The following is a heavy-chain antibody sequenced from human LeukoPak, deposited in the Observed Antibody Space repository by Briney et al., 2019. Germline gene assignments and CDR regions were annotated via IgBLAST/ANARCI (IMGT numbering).Heavy chain of an antibody. CDR3: AKDPLDSYGSKHYFDY. CDR2: ISGSGGST. J-gene: IGHJ4*02. CDR1: GFTFSSYA. V-gene: IGHV3-23*01. Sequence: RGSLRLSCAASGFTFSSYAMSWVRQAPGEGLEWVSAISGSGGSTHYADSVKGRFTISRDNSKNTLYLQMNSLRAEDTAVYYCAKDPLDSYGSKHYFDYWGQGTLVTVSS. D-gene: IGHD5-18*01.